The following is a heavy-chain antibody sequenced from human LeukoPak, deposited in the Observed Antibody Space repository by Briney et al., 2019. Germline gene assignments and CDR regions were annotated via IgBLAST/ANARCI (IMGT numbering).Heavy chain of an antibody. V-gene: IGHV3-23*01. D-gene: IGHD4-17*01. J-gene: IGHJ3*02. CDR1: GFTFSSYA. CDR2: ISGSGGST. CDR3: AKDPNGDYVGTFDM. Sequence: GGSLRLSCAASGFTFSSYAMSWVRQAPGKGLEWVSAISGSGGSTYYADSVEGRFTISRDNSKNTLYLQMNSLRDEDTATYYCAKDPNGDYVGTFDMWGQGTMVTVSS.